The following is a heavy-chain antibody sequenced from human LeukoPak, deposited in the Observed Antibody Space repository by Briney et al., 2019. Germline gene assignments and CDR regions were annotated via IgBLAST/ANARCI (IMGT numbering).Heavy chain of an antibody. CDR1: GFTFNRHG. V-gene: IGHV3-23*01. CDR3: ARDGKNYDKSLGPFDP. D-gene: IGHD3-9*01. CDR2: IDVSGRMT. J-gene: IGHJ5*02. Sequence: GGSLRLSCAASGFTFNRHGVSWVRQAPGKGLEWVSGIDVSGRMTYYADSVKGRFTISRDNSKNMVYLQMNSLRAGDMAVYYCARDGKNYDKSLGPFDPWGQGTLVTVSS.